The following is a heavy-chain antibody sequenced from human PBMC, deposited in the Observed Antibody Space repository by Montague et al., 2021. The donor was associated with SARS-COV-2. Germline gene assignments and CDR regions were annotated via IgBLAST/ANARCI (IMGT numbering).Heavy chain of an antibody. V-gene: IGHV4-59*08. D-gene: IGHD3-9*01. J-gene: IGHJ4*02. CDR1: GGSISSYY. CDR2: IYYSGST. CDR3: AGHALGYFDWLNEGYFDY. Sequence: SETLSLTCTVSGGSISSYYWSWIRQPPGKGLEWIGYIYYSGSTNYNPSLKSRVTISVDTSKNQFSLKLSSVTAAATAVYYCAGHALGYFDWLNEGYFDYWGQGTLVTVSS.